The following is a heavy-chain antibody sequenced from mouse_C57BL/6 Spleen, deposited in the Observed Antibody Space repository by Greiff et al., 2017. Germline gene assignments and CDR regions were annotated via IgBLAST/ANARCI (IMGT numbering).Heavy chain of an antibody. J-gene: IGHJ4*01. CDR1: GYAFTNYL. CDR2: INPGSGGT. Sequence: VQLQQSGAELVRPGTSVTVSCKASGYAFTNYLIEWVKQRPGQGLEWIGVINPGSGGTNYNEKFKGKATLTADKSSSTAYMQLSSLTSEDSAVYFCARSGDYAMDYWGQGTSVTVSS. CDR3: ARSGDYAMDY. D-gene: IGHD3-1*01. V-gene: IGHV1-54*01.